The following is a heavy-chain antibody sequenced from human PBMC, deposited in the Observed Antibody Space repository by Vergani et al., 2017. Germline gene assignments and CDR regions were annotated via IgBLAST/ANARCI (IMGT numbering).Heavy chain of an antibody. D-gene: IGHD3-3*01. CDR2: INHSGST. CDR1: GGSFSGYY. CDR3: ARSQGVAYAFDI. V-gene: IGHV4-34*01. Sequence: QVQLQQWGAGLLKPSETLSLTCAVYGGSFSGYYWSWIRQPPGKGLEWIGEINHSGSTNYNPSLKSRVTISVDTSKNQFSLKLSSVTAADTAVYYCARSQGVAYAFDIWGQGTMVTVSS. J-gene: IGHJ3*02.